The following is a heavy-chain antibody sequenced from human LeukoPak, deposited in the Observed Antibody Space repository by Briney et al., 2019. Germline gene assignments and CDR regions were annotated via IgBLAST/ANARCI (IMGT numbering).Heavy chain of an antibody. Sequence: ASVKVSCTASGYTFTSYEINWVRQATGQGLEWMGRINPNSGGTNYAQKFQGRVTMTRDTSISTAYMELSRLRSDDTAVYYCARGGDPAPPHHAFDIWGQGTMVTVSS. CDR2: INPNSGGT. J-gene: IGHJ3*02. V-gene: IGHV1-2*06. D-gene: IGHD3-16*01. CDR1: GYTFTSYE. CDR3: ARGGDPAPPHHAFDI.